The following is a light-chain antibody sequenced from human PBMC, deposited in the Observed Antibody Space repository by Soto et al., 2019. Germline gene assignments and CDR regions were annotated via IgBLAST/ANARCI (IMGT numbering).Light chain of an antibody. V-gene: IGLV2-14*01. Sequence: QSALTQPASVSGSPGQSITISCTGTSSDVGGYNYVSWYQQHPGKAPKLMIYDVSNRPSGVSDRFSGSKSGNTASLTISGLQAGDEADFYCSSYTSTYTYVFGTGTQLTVL. CDR2: DVS. J-gene: IGLJ1*01. CDR3: SSYTSTYTYV. CDR1: SSDVGGYNY.